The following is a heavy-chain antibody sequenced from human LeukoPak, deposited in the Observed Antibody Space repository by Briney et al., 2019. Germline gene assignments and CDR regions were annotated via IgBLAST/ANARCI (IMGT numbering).Heavy chain of an antibody. J-gene: IGHJ5*02. CDR2: ISGSGGST. CDR1: GFTFSSYA. CDR3: AKGVTMIVWNWFDP. V-gene: IGHV3-23*01. D-gene: IGHD3-22*01. Sequence: GRSLRLSCAASGFTFSSYAMSWVRQAPGKGLEWVSAISGSGGSTYYADSVKGRFTISRDNSKNTLYLQMNSLRAEDTAVYYCAKGVTMIVWNWFDPWGQGTLVTVSS.